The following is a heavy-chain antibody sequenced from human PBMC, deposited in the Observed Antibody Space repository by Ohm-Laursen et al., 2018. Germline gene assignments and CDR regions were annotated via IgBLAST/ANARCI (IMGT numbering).Heavy chain of an antibody. CDR3: ARKLYYYDSGDKGWFAP. CDR1: GFTLSTYW. D-gene: IGHD3-22*01. CDR2: IKQDGSKT. Sequence: SLRLSCAASGFTLSTYWMSWVRQAPGKGLEWVANIKQDGSKTYYVDSVKGRFTISRDNAQNSLYLQMNSLRAEDTAVYYCARKLYYYDSGDKGWFAPWGQGTLVTVSS. V-gene: IGHV3-7*01. J-gene: IGHJ5*02.